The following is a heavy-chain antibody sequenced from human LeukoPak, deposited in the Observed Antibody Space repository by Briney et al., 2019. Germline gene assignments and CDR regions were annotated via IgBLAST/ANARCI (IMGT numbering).Heavy chain of an antibody. V-gene: IGHV4-39*07. CDR3: ARVMSTVTTNRHNWFDP. CDR1: GGSISSSSYY. J-gene: IGHJ5*02. Sequence: SETLSLTCTVSGGSISSSSYYWGWIRQPPGKGLEWIGSIYYSGSTYYNPSLKSRVTISVDTSKNQFSLKLNSVTAADTAVYYCARVMSTVTTNRHNWFDPWGQGTLVTVSS. CDR2: IYYSGST. D-gene: IGHD4-17*01.